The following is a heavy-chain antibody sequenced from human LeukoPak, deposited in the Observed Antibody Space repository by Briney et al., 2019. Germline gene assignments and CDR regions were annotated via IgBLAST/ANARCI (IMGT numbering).Heavy chain of an antibody. CDR2: IHQHGSKE. CDR3: AKDRHYSSGWYTYVYYYYGMDV. Sequence: GGSLRLSCTTSGFNFRAYWMGWVRQAPGKGLEWVANIHQHGSKENYLDSVKGRFTISRDNSKNTLYLQMNSLRAEDTAVYYCAKDRHYSSGWYTYVYYYYGMDVWGQGTTVTVSS. CDR1: GFNFRAYW. V-gene: IGHV3-7*01. J-gene: IGHJ6*02. D-gene: IGHD6-19*01.